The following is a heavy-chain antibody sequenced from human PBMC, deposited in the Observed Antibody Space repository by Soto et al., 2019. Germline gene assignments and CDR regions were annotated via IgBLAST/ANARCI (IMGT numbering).Heavy chain of an antibody. J-gene: IGHJ4*02. CDR3: AKDGILDSSGHYYYFDY. Sequence: PGGSLRLSCAASGFTFSSYGMHWVRQAPGKGLEWVAVISYDGSNKYYADSVKGRFTISRDNSKNTLYLQMNSLRTEDTAVYYCAKDGILDSSGHYYYFDYWGQGTLVTVSS. V-gene: IGHV3-30*18. D-gene: IGHD3-22*01. CDR2: ISYDGSNK. CDR1: GFTFSSYG.